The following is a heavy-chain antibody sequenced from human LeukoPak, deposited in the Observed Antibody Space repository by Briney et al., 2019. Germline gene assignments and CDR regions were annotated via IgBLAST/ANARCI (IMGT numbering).Heavy chain of an antibody. V-gene: IGHV3-64D*06. CDR1: GFTFSNHF. CDR2: ICPNGAST. CDR3: VKDLTGTWSFDY. Sequence: GGSLRLSCSTSGFTFSNHFMHWVRQAPGKGLEYVSSICPNGASTLYADSVKGRFTISRDNSKNALYLQLTSLRLEDTALYYCVKDLTGTWSFDYWGQGTLVTVSS. J-gene: IGHJ4*02. D-gene: IGHD3-9*01.